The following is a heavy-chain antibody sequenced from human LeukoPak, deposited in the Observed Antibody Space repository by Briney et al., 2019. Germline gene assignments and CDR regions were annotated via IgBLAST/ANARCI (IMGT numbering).Heavy chain of an antibody. CDR2: IKQDGTEK. Sequence: GGSLRLSCAASGFTFSNYCMTWVRQAPGKGLEWVANIKQDGTEKYYVDSVKGRFTISRDNAKNTLYLQMNSLRAEDTAVYYCARDMIGDAFDIWGQGTMVTVSS. D-gene: IGHD3-22*01. V-gene: IGHV3-7*01. CDR3: ARDMIGDAFDI. CDR1: GFTFSNYC. J-gene: IGHJ3*02.